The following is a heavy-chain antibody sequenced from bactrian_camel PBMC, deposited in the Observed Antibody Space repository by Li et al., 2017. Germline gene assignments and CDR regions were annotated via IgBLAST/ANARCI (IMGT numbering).Heavy chain of an antibody. D-gene: IGHD2*01. CDR1: GSTVI. Sequence: DVQLVESGGGSVQAGGSLTLSCTASGSTVIMAWFRQVPGKEREGVAATYRGSTYYADSVKGRFTISTDSAEMTLYLQMDSLKPEDTAMYYCAAQVGGACYVLQPKYSYWGQGTQVTVS. J-gene: IGHJ4*01. CDR2: TYRGST. CDR3: AAQVGGACYVLQPKYSY. V-gene: IGHV3S59*01.